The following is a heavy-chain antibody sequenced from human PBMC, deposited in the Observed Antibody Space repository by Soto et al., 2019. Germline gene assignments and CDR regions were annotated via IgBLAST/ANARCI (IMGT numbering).Heavy chain of an antibody. Sequence: QAQLVQSGSEVKRSGASVKVSCKASGYTLLSYSITWVRQAPGQGLEWIGWIDSYTGNTNYEQKFQGRVTITTDSPTSTAYMELRGLRSDDSPIYYCARDDALADNHGMDVWGQGTTVIVS. V-gene: IGHV1-18*04. J-gene: IGHJ6*02. CDR2: IDSYTGNT. CDR1: GYTLLSYS. CDR3: ARDDALADNHGMDV.